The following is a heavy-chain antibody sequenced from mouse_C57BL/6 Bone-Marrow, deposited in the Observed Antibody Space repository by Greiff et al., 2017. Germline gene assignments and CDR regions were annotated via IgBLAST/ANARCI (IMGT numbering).Heavy chain of an antibody. D-gene: IGHD1-2*01. CDR1: GFTFSDYG. V-gene: IGHV5-17*01. CDR2: ISSGSSTI. J-gene: IGHJ1*03. Sequence: EVMLVASGGGLVKPGGSLKLSCAASGFTFSDYGMHWVRQAPEKGLEWVAYISSGSSTIYYADTVKGRFTISRDNAKNTLFLQMTSLRSEDTAMYYCARRGYYGLYWYFDVWGTGTTVTVSS. CDR3: ARRGYYGLYWYFDV.